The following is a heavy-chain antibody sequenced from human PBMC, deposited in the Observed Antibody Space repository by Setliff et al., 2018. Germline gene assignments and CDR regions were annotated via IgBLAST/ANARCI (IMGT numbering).Heavy chain of an antibody. D-gene: IGHD6-19*01. J-gene: IGHJ4*02. V-gene: IGHV3-33*03. CDR2: IWHDGGNK. Sequence: PGGSLRLSCAGSGFTFSNYRMHWVRQAPGKGLEWVAVIWHDGGNKYHADSVKGRFSVSRDNAKNTLYMQMNSLRAEDAAVYYCATSDWYAAFDHWGQGTLVTVSS. CDR3: ATSDWYAAFDH. CDR1: GFTFSNYR.